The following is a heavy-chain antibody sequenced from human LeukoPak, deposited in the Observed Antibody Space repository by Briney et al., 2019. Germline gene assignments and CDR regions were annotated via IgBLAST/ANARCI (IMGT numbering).Heavy chain of an antibody. V-gene: IGHV3-9*01. CDR3: AKDTSHKVAGFPDY. J-gene: IGHJ4*02. CDR2: INWNSDTI. Sequence: PGGSLRLSCAASGCTFSSYGMHWVRQAPGKGLEWVSGINWNSDTIGYADSVKGRFIISRDNAKNSLYLQMSSLRAEDTALYYCAKDTSHKVAGFPDYWGQGTLVTVSS. CDR1: GCTFSSYG. D-gene: IGHD6-19*01.